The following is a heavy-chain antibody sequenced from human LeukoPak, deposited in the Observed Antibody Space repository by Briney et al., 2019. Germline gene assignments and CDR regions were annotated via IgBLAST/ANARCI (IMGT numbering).Heavy chain of an antibody. CDR1: GIIFRNYG. CDR3: ARENYGDHYFDY. Sequence: GGSLRLSCAASGIIFRNYGMLWVRQAPGKGLEWVALIWYDGSNSYYADSVKGRFTISRDNSKNTLYLQMNSLRPEDTAVYYCARENYGDHYFDYWGQGTLITVSS. V-gene: IGHV3-30*02. J-gene: IGHJ4*02. CDR2: IWYDGSNS. D-gene: IGHD1-7*01.